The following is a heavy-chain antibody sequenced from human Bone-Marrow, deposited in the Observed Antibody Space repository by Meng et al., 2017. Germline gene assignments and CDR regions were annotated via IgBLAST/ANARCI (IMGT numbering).Heavy chain of an antibody. V-gene: IGHV3-30*07. CDR2: ISYDGSNK. CDR1: GFTFSDYY. J-gene: IGHJ4*02. CDR3: ARELFHYYDSSGYYGFDY. D-gene: IGHD3-22*01. Sequence: GESLKISCAASGFTFSDYYMSWIRQAPGKGLEWVAVISYDGSNKYYADSVKGRFTISRDNSKNTLYLQMNSLRAEDTAVYYCARELFHYYDSSGYYGFDYWGQGTLVTVSS.